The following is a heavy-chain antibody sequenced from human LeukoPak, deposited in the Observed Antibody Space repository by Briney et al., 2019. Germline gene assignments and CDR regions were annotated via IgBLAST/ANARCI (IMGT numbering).Heavy chain of an antibody. J-gene: IGHJ4*02. CDR3: AKDAYGGGFSTGYSYFDS. Sequence: AGRSLRPSWAASGFTLDVYAMHWARHEAGKGLEWVLWISWNSGIIVYADSVKGRFTISRDHAENSLYLQMNSLRAEDTALYYCAKDAYGGGFSTGYSYFDSWGQGSQVTVSS. D-gene: IGHD3/OR15-3a*01. CDR2: ISWNSGII. V-gene: IGHV3-9*01. CDR1: GFTLDVYA.